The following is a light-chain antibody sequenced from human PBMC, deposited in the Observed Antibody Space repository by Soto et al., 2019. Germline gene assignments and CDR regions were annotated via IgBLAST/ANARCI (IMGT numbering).Light chain of an antibody. Sequence: QSLLTQPASVSGSPGQSITFSCTGTSSDVGGHNYVSWYQQHPGKAPRLMIYEVSKRPSGVSNRFSGSKSGNTASLTISGLQAEDEADYYCGSYTSSRPLGLGTWTKVTV. V-gene: IGLV2-14*01. J-gene: IGLJ1*01. CDR2: EVS. CDR3: GSYTSSRPLG. CDR1: SSDVGGHNY.